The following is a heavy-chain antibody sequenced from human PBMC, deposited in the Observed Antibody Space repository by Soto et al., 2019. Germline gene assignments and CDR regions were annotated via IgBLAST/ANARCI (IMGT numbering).Heavy chain of an antibody. D-gene: IGHD3-22*01. CDR3: ARDPSPYDSSGYYDY. CDR2: ISAYNGNT. Sequence: ASVKVSCKASGYTFTSYGISWVRQAPGQGLEWMGWISAYNGNTNYAQKLQGRVTMTTDTSTSTAYMELRSLRSDDTAVYYCARDPSPYDSSGYYDYWGQGTLVTVSS. CDR1: GYTFTSYG. J-gene: IGHJ4*02. V-gene: IGHV1-18*01.